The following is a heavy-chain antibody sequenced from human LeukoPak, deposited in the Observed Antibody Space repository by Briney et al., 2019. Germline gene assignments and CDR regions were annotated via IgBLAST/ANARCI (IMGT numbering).Heavy chain of an antibody. CDR3: ARTISHYYYGMDV. J-gene: IGHJ6*04. D-gene: IGHD3-3*02. Sequence: PGESLKISCKGSGYSFTSYWIGWVRQMPGKGLEWMGIIYPGDSDTRYSPSFQGQVTISADKSISTAYLQWSSLKASDTAMYYCARTISHYYYGMDVWGKGTTVTVSS. CDR1: GYSFTSYW. CDR2: IYPGDSDT. V-gene: IGHV5-51*01.